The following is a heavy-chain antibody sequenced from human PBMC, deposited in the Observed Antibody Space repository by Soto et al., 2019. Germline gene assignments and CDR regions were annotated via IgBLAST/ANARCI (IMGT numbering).Heavy chain of an antibody. J-gene: IGHJ6*02. CDR3: ARDLAGYSSSSSYYYGMDV. CDR1: GGSISSYY. D-gene: IGHD6-6*01. V-gene: IGHV4-59*01. Sequence: KPSETLSLTCTVSGGSISSYYWSWIRQPPGKGLEWIGYIYYSGSTNYNPSLKSRVTISVDTSKNQFSLKLSSVTAADTAVYYCARDLAGYSSSSSYYYGMDVWGQGTTVTVSS. CDR2: IYYSGST.